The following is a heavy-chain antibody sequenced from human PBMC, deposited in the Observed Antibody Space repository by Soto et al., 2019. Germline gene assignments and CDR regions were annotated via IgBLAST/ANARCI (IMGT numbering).Heavy chain of an antibody. CDR3: ARDSRSGYYLEY. V-gene: IGHV4-30-2*01. Sequence: SEDLSLPLAVSGGPISTCGLFWDRLRQPPGKGLEWIGYLYHSGGTDYNPSLKSRVTITVDSSNNQFSLKLNSVTAADTAVYYCARDSRSGYYLEYWGQGTLVTVSS. J-gene: IGHJ4*02. D-gene: IGHD3-22*01. CDR1: GGPISTCGLF. CDR2: LYHSGGT.